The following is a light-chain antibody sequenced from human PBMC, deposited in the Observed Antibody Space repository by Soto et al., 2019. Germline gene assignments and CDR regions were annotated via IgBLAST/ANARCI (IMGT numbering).Light chain of an antibody. CDR2: SAT. CDR1: QSIASF. Sequence: DIQMTQSPSSLSASVGDRITITCRPSQSIASFLNWYQQKPGKAPRLLIYSATNLYSGVPSRFSGSDAVTDFTLTISSLQPEDFATYYCLQVYSFPRTFGQGTKVDIK. J-gene: IGKJ1*01. CDR3: LQVYSFPRT. V-gene: IGKV1-39*01.